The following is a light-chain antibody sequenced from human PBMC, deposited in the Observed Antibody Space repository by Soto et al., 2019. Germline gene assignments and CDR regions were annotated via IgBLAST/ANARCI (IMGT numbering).Light chain of an antibody. J-gene: IGKJ2*01. CDR2: EAS. V-gene: IGKV2D-29*01. CDR1: QSLVYSDGKSH. Sequence: ITLTQTPYALSVSPGQPASISCRLSQSLVYSDGKSHLYWYLQKPGQPPQLLIYEASNRFSGVPDRFSGSGSGTDFTLKISRVGAEDVGVYYCMQIIKLPDTFGQGTKVDIK. CDR3: MQIIKLPDT.